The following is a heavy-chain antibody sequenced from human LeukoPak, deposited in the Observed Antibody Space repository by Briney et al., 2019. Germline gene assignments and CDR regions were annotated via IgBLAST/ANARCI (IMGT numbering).Heavy chain of an antibody. J-gene: IGHJ4*02. CDR1: GFTFSSYA. Sequence: GGSLRLSCAASGFTFSSYAMHWVRQASGKGLEWVAVISYDGSNKYYADSVKGRFTISRDNSKNTLYLQMNSLRAEDTAVYYCARGPAPIVVVPAANFDYWGQGTLVTVSS. D-gene: IGHD2-2*01. V-gene: IGHV3-30*01. CDR2: ISYDGSNK. CDR3: ARGPAPIVVVPAANFDY.